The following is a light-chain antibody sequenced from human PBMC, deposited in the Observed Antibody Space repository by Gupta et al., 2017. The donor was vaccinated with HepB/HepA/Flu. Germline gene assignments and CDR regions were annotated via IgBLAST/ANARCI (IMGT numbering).Light chain of an antibody. CDR2: EVS. Sequence: QSALTQPASVSGSPGHSITISCTGTSSDVGSYNLVSWYQQQPGKAPKLMIYEVSKRPSGVSNRFSGSKSGNTASLTISGLQAEDEADYYCCSYAGSSTSLYVFGTGTKVTVL. J-gene: IGLJ1*01. V-gene: IGLV2-23*02. CDR3: CSYAGSSTSLYV. CDR1: SSDVGSYNL.